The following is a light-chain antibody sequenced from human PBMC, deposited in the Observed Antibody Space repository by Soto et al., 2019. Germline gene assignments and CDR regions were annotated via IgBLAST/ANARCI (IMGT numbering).Light chain of an antibody. CDR3: QQYRKSPT. Sequence: EIVLTQSPGTLSLSPGERATLSCRASQDIDTFLAWYQQTPGQAPRLLMFGASSRATAIPDRYSGSGSGTDFTLTISGLEPEDFAVYYCQQYRKSPTFGQGTKVEIK. CDR1: QDIDTF. CDR2: GAS. V-gene: IGKV3-20*01. J-gene: IGKJ1*01.